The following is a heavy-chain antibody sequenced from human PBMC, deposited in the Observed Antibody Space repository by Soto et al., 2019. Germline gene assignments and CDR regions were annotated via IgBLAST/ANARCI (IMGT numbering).Heavy chain of an antibody. CDR3: ARVDGSGYQPFDY. CDR1: GGSISSSSYY. J-gene: IGHJ4*02. CDR2: IYYSGYT. D-gene: IGHD3-22*01. Sequence: SETLSLTCTVSGGSISSSSYYWGWIRQPPGKGLEWIGSIYYSGYTYYNPSLKSRVTISVDTSKNQFSLKLSSVTAADTAVYYCARVDGSGYQPFDYWGQGTLVTVSS. V-gene: IGHV4-39*07.